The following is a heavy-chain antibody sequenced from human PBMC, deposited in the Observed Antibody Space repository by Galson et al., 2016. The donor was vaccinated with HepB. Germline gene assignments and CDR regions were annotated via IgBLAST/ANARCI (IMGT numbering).Heavy chain of an antibody. V-gene: IGHV4-59*01. CDR1: GGSINSFY. D-gene: IGHD2-2*01. CDR2: IYSSGST. CDR3: ARGVSKGWFDL. Sequence: ETLSLTCIVSGGSINSFYWNWIRQPPGKGLEWIGYIYSSGSTNYSPSLKSRVTISLDPSKSQFYMRLKSVTAADTAVYYCARGVSKGWFDLWGQGTLVTVSS. J-gene: IGHJ5*02.